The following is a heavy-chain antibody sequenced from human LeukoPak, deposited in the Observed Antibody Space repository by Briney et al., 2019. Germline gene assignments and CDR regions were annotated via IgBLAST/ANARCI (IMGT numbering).Heavy chain of an antibody. CDR3: AREPKETVAGFDY. V-gene: IGHV4-39*07. J-gene: IGHJ4*02. CDR2: IYYSGST. CDR1: GGSISGYY. Sequence: SETLSLTCTVSGGSISGYYWGWIRQPPGKGLEWIGSIYYSGSTYYNPSLKSRVTISVDTSKNQFSLKLSSVTAADTAVYYCAREPKETVAGFDYWGQGTLVTVSS. D-gene: IGHD6-19*01.